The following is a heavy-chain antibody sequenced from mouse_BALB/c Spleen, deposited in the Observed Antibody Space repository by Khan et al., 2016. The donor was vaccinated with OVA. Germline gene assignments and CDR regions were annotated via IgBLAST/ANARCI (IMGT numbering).Heavy chain of an antibody. Sequence: EVQLLETGGGLVQPEGSRGLSCEGSGFTFSGFWMSWVRQTPGKTLEWIGDINSDGSAINYAPSIKDRFTIFRDNDKSTLYLQMSNVRSEDTATYFCMRYDGYYWYFEVWGAGTTVTVSS. CDR3: MRYDGYYWYFEV. V-gene: IGHV11-2*02. J-gene: IGHJ1*01. CDR1: GFTFSGFW. CDR2: INSDGSAI. D-gene: IGHD2-3*01.